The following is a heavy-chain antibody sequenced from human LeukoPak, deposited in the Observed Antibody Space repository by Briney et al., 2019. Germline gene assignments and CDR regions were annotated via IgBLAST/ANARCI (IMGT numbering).Heavy chain of an antibody. Sequence: GGSLRLSCVASGFTFSTYTMNWIRQAPGKGLEWVSGSIGSGGSAFYADSVKGRFSISRDNSKNTLYLQMNSLRAEDTAVYYCAASLPNIVVVPATKGPFGYWGQGALVTVSS. CDR1: GFTFSTYT. D-gene: IGHD2-2*01. J-gene: IGHJ4*02. CDR3: AASLPNIVVVPATKGPFGY. V-gene: IGHV3-23*01. CDR2: SIGSGGSA.